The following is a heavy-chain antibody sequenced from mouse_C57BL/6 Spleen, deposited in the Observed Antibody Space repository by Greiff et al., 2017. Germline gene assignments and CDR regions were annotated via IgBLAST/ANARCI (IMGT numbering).Heavy chain of an antibody. J-gene: IGHJ3*01. V-gene: IGHV1-55*01. CDR2: IYPGSGST. CDR1: GYTFTSYW. CDR3: AREGAQGGFAY. Sequence: QVQLQQSGAELVKPGASVKMSCKASGYTFTSYWITWVKQRPGQGLEWIGDIYPGSGSTNYNEKFKSKATLTVEPSSSTAYMQLSSLTSEDSAVYYCAREGAQGGFAYWGQGTLVTVSA. D-gene: IGHD3-2*02.